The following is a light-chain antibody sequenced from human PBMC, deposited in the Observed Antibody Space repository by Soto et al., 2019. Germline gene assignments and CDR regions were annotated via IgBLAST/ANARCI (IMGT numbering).Light chain of an antibody. Sequence: DIQMTQSPSSLSSSVGDRVTITCRASQGINNYLAWYQQQPGKVPKLLIYAASTVQTGVPSRFSGSGSATDFTLTISRLQPADFAIYYCQKYNSAPRTFGQGTKVEIK. CDR2: AAS. J-gene: IGKJ1*01. CDR3: QKYNSAPRT. CDR1: QGINNY. V-gene: IGKV1-27*01.